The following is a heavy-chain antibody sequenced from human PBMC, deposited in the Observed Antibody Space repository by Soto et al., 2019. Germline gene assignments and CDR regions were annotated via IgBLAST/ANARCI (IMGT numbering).Heavy chain of an antibody. D-gene: IGHD3-10*01. CDR3: AARPYYYYGLDV. Sequence: SETLSLTCTVSGDSISSASYFWGWIRQPPGKGLEWIGSVYFVGNSYYNPSLKSRVSISVDASKNQFSLRLSSMTAADTGLYYCAARPYYYYGLDVWGQGTTVTVSS. CDR1: GDSISSASYF. J-gene: IGHJ6*02. CDR2: VYFVGNS. V-gene: IGHV4-39*07.